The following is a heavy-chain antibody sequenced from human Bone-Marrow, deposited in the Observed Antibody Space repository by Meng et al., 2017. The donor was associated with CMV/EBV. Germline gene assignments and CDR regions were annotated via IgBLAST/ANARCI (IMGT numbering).Heavy chain of an antibody. CDR1: GYTLTELS. J-gene: IGHJ3*02. CDR3: ARDLGCSSTSCYLIGVDAFDI. Sequence: ASVKVSCKVSGYTLTELSMHWVRQAPGQGLEWMGWINPNSGGTNYAQKFQGRVTMTRDTSISTAYMELSRLRSDDTAGYYCARDLGCSSTSCYLIGVDAFDIWGQGTMVTVSS. V-gene: IGHV1-2*02. D-gene: IGHD2-2*01. CDR2: INPNSGGT.